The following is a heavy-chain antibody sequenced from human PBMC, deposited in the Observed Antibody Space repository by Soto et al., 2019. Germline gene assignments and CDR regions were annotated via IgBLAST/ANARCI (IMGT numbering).Heavy chain of an antibody. CDR3: VREPRYCSGGSCSIMGDAFDI. V-gene: IGHV3-66*01. CDR1: GFTVTDIY. Sequence: EVQLVESGGGLVQPGGSLRLSCVASGFTVTDIYMNWVRQAPGKRLEWVSVIYNEFTDYADSVRGRFSISTDSSKNALYLQMNSLIAEDSAVYYCVREPRYCSGGSCSIMGDAFDIWGQGTMVTVSS. D-gene: IGHD2-15*01. CDR2: IYNEFT. J-gene: IGHJ3*02.